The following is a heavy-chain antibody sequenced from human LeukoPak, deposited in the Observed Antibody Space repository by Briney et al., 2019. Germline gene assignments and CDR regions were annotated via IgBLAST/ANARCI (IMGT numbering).Heavy chain of an antibody. V-gene: IGHV3-23*01. Sequence: GGSLRLSCAASGFTFSSYGMSWVRQPPGKGLEWVSAISGSGDRTYYADSVKGRFTISRDNSKNRLYLQMNSLSAEDTAVYYCEKDLKFGVFGDYENYWGQGTLVTVSS. J-gene: IGHJ4*02. CDR3: EKDLKFGVFGDYENY. D-gene: IGHD4-17*01. CDR1: GFTFSSYG. CDR2: ISGSGDRT.